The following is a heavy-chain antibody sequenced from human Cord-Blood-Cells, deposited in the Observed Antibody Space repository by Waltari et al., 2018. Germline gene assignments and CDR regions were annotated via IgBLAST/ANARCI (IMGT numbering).Heavy chain of an antibody. J-gene: IGHJ3*02. D-gene: IGHD6-6*01. Sequence: EVQLVETGGGLIQPGGSLRLSCAASGFTVSSNYMSWVRQAPGKGLEWVSVIYSGGSTYYADSLKGRFTISRDNSKNTLYLQMNSLRAEDTAVYYCARDMQQLVRGAFDIWGQGTMVTVSS. CDR3: ARDMQQLVRGAFDI. CDR2: IYSGGST. CDR1: GFTVSSNY. V-gene: IGHV3-53*02.